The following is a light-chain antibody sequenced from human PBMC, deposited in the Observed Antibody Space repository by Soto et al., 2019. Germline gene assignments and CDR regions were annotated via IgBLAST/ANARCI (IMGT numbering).Light chain of an antibody. CDR2: TTS. V-gene: IGKV1-39*01. J-gene: IGKJ1*01. Sequence: DIQMTQSPPSLSASVGDRVTITCRTSQTVSKYLNWYQQKPGKAPDLLVYTTSTLHSGVPSRFSGSGSGTEFTLTITSLQPEDFATYYCQQTYSLPRTFGPGTRVE. CDR3: QQTYSLPRT. CDR1: QTVSKY.